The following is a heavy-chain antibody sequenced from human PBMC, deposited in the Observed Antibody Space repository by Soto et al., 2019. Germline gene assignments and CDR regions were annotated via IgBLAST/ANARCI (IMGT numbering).Heavy chain of an antibody. CDR2: IYSGGST. V-gene: IGHV3-66*01. CDR3: ARDWGDCSSTSCYELY. D-gene: IGHD2-2*01. J-gene: IGHJ4*02. Sequence: EVQLVESGGGLVQPGGSLRLSCAASGFTVSSNYMSWVRQAPGKGLGWVSVIYSGGSTYYADSVKGRFTISRDNSKNTLYLQMNSLRAEDTAVYYCARDWGDCSSTSCYELYWGQGTLVTVSS. CDR1: GFTVSSNY.